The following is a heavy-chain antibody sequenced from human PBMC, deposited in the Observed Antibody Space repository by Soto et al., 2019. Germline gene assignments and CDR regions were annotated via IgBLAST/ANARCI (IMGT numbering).Heavy chain of an antibody. D-gene: IGHD7-27*01. CDR3: ARCLSAGDLRVGYYFDY. J-gene: IGHJ4*02. V-gene: IGHV4-31*03. CDR1: GGSISSGGYY. CDR2: IYYSGST. Sequence: QVQLQESGPGLVKPSQTLSLTCTVSGGSISSGGYYWSWIRQHPGKGLEWIGYIYYSGSTYYNPSLSIRVTISVDPYKHQLSLKLSSVTAADTAVYYCARCLSAGDLRVGYYFDYWGQGTLVTVSS.